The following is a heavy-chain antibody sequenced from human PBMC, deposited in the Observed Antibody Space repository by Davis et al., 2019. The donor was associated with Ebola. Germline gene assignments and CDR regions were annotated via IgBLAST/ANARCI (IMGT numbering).Heavy chain of an antibody. J-gene: IGHJ4*02. D-gene: IGHD1-1*01. CDR1: GYTFTSYG. V-gene: IGHV1-18*04. CDR3: ARAQFPTTSDH. CDR2: INPHNGNT. Sequence: ASVKVSCKASGYTFTSYGITCVRQAPGQGLEWMGWINPHNGNTNYAQNVQGRVTMTTDTSTSTAYMEVGILRSDDTAVYYGARAQFPTTSDHWGQGTLVTVSS.